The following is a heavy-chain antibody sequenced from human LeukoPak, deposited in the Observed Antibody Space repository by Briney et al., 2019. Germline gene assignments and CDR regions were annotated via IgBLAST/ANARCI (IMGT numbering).Heavy chain of an antibody. J-gene: IGHJ5*02. CDR1: GGSFRGYY. Sequence: SETLSLTCAVYGGSFRGYYWSWIRQPPGKGLEWIGEINHSGSTNYNPSLKSRVTISVDTSKNQFSLKLSSVTAADTAVYYCARGAEHWLLGLDNWFDPWGQGTLVTVSS. CDR3: ARGAEHWLLGLDNWFDP. V-gene: IGHV4-34*01. CDR2: INHSGST. D-gene: IGHD6-19*01.